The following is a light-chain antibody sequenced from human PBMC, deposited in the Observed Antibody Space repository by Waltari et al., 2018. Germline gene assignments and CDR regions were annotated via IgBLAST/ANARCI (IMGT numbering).Light chain of an antibody. CDR1: QSLLHSNGFHY. CDR2: LGS. CDR3: MQTLQTWT. J-gene: IGKJ1*01. Sequence: EIVMTQSPLSLVVTPGEPASISCRSIQSLLHSNGFHYLDWDLQKPGQSPQLLIYLGSNRASGVPDRFSGSGSGTDFTLKISRVEAEDVGVYYCMQTLQTWTFGQGTKVEI. V-gene: IGKV2-28*01.